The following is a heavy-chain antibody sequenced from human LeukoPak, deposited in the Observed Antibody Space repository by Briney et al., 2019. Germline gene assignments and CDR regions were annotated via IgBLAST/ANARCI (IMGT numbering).Heavy chain of an antibody. CDR1: GGSISSYY. J-gene: IGHJ4*02. CDR3: ARGLILGY. Sequence: KPSETLSLTCTVSGGSISSYYWSWIRQPPGKGLEWIGYIYYSGSTNYNPSLKSRVTISVDTSKNQFSLKLSSVTAADTAVYYCARGLILGYWGQGTLVTASS. D-gene: IGHD3/OR15-3a*01. CDR2: IYYSGST. V-gene: IGHV4-59*01.